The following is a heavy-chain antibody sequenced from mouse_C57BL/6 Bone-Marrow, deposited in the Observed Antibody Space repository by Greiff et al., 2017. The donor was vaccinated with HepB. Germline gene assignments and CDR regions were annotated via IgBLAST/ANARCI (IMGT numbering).Heavy chain of an antibody. V-gene: IGHV1-15*01. CDR1: GYTFTDYE. CDR2: IDPETGGT. CDR3: TLYYYGSSAGFAY. D-gene: IGHD1-1*01. Sequence: VQVVESGAELVRPGASVTLSCKASGYTFTDYEMHWVKQTPVHGLEWIGAIDPETGGTAYNQKFKGKAILTADKSSSTAYMELRSLTSEDSAVYYCTLYYYGSSAGFAYWGQGTLVTVSA. J-gene: IGHJ3*01.